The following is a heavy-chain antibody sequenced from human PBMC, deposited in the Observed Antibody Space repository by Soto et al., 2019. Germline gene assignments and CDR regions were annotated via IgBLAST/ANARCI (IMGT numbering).Heavy chain of an antibody. J-gene: IGHJ4*02. CDR3: AKNQPSWATRAAFDY. V-gene: IGHV3-23*01. D-gene: IGHD2-2*01. CDR2: ISGGSGDST. CDR1: GFTFSNYA. Sequence: LRLSCAASGFTFSNYAMNWVRQAPGKGLEWVSGISGGSGDSTFYADSVKGRFTTSRDNSKNTLHLQMNSLRTEDTAVYYCAKNQPSWATRAAFDYWGQGTLVTV.